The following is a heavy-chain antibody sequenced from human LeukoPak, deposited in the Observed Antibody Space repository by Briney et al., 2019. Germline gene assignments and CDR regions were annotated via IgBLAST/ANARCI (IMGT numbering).Heavy chain of an antibody. CDR1: GGSTSSTSYY. Sequence: SETLSLTCTVSGGSTSSTSYYWAWIRQPPGRGLEWIGSIDYSGTTYYNPSLKSRVTISVDTSKNQFSLKLSPVTASDTAKYFCARRGQAAGSKGAFDYWGQGTLVTVSS. D-gene: IGHD6-13*01. J-gene: IGHJ4*02. CDR3: ARRGQAAGSKGAFDY. CDR2: IDYSGTT. V-gene: IGHV4-39*01.